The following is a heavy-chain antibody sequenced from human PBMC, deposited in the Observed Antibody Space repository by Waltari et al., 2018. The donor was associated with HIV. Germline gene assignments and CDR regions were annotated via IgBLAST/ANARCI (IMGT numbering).Heavy chain of an antibody. CDR3: ARGRSPYSSGWYASEY. CDR2: INHSGST. V-gene: IGHV4-34*01. Sequence: QVQLQQWGAGLLKPSETLSLTCAVYGGSFSGYYRSWIRQPPGKGLEWIGEINHSGSTNYKPSLKIRVTISVDTSKNQFSLKLSSVTAADTAVYYCARGRSPYSSGWYASEYWGQGTLVTVSS. J-gene: IGHJ4*02. D-gene: IGHD6-19*01. CDR1: GGSFSGYY.